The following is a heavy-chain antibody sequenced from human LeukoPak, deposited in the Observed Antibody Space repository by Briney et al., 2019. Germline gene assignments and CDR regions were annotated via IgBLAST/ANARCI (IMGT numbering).Heavy chain of an antibody. CDR1: GFTFSSNG. D-gene: IGHD3-16*02. CDR3: VKDIDYVWGSYRSPDY. J-gene: IGHJ4*02. V-gene: IGHV3-30*18. CDR2: ISYDETNK. Sequence: GRSLRLSCAASGFTFSSNGMHWVRQAPGKGLEWVAVISYDETNKYYADSVKGRFTISRDNSKNTLYLQMNSLRVEDTAIYYCVKDIDYVWGSYRSPDYWGQGTLVTASS.